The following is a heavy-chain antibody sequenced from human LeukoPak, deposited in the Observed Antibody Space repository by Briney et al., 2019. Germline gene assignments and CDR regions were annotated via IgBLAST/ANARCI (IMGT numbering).Heavy chain of an antibody. CDR3: ARAGASRRYYFDY. V-gene: IGHV3-48*03. CDR1: GFTFSSYE. J-gene: IGHJ4*02. D-gene: IGHD1-26*01. CDR2: ISSSGSTI. Sequence: GGSLRLSCAASGFTFSSYEMNWVCQAPGKGLEWVSYISSSGSTIYYADSVKGRFTISRDNAKNSLYLQMNSLRAEDTAVYFCARAGASRRYYFDYWGQGTLVTVSS.